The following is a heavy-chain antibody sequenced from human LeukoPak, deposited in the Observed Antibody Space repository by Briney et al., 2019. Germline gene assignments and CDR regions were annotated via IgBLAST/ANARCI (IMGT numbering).Heavy chain of an antibody. J-gene: IGHJ2*01. Sequence: GGSLRLSCAASGFNVGNNYMNWVRQAPGKGLEWVSILYSGGDTHYADSVKGRFTISRDNSKNILPLQMNSLTAEDTAVYYCARVGDHYHWYFDLWGRGTLVTVSS. CDR1: GFNVGNNY. CDR2: LYSGGDT. V-gene: IGHV3-53*01. D-gene: IGHD3-10*01. CDR3: ARVGDHYHWYFDL.